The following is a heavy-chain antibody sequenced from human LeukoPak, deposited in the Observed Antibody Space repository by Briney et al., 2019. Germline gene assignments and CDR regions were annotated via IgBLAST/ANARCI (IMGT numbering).Heavy chain of an antibody. CDR1: GFTFRDYW. CDR3: VRDWDHFDFDS. D-gene: IGHD1-26*01. V-gene: IGHV3-74*01. CDR2: IKGDGSHA. J-gene: IGHJ5*01. Sequence: GGSLRLSCAASGFTFRDYWMHWIRQAPGKGLVWVSRIKGDGSHAIYADSVKGRFTISRDNAKNTLYLQMKSLRVEDTALYYCVRDWDHFDFDSWGQGTLVTVSS.